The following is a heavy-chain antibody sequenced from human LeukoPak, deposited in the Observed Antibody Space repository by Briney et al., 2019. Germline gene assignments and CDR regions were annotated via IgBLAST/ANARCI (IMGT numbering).Heavy chain of an antibody. CDR3: ARIPRELDAFDI. D-gene: IGHD1-26*01. V-gene: IGHV2-70*11. Sequence: SGPALVKPTETLILTCSFSGFSLTTRGMCVSWIRQPPGKALEWLARIDWDDDKYYSTSLKTRLTISKDTSKNQVVLTMTNMDPVDTATYYCARIPRELDAFDIWGQGTVVTVSS. CDR1: GFSLTTRGMC. CDR2: IDWDDDK. J-gene: IGHJ3*02.